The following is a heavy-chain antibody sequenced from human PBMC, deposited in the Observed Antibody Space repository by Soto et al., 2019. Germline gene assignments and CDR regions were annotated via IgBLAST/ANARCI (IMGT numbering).Heavy chain of an antibody. CDR1: GFTFSSYA. CDR3: SYYDFWGI. J-gene: IGHJ3*02. V-gene: IGHV3-30-3*01. D-gene: IGHD3-3*01. Sequence: PGGSLRLSCAASGFTFSSYAMHWVRQAPGKGLEWVAVISYDGSNKYYADSVKGRFTISRDNSKNTLYLQMNSLRAEDTAVYYCSYYDFWGIWGQGTMVTVSS. CDR2: ISYDGSNK.